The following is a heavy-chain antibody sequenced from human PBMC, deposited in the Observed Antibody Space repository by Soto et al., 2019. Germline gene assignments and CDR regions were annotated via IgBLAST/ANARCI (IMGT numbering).Heavy chain of an antibody. CDR1: GYTFTSYD. Sequence: QVQLVQSGAEVKKPGASVKVSCKASGYTFTSYDINWVRQATGQGLEWMGWMNPNSGNTGYAQKFQGRVTMTRNTSISTAYMALSSLRSEDTAVYYCARDGAEMATTPGGFDYWGQGTLVTVSS. J-gene: IGHJ4*02. D-gene: IGHD5-12*01. CDR3: ARDGAEMATTPGGFDY. V-gene: IGHV1-8*01. CDR2: MNPNSGNT.